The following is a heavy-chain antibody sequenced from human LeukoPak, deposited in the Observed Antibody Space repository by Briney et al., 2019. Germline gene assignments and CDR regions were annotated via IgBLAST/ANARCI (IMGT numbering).Heavy chain of an antibody. CDR2: IKQDGSEE. CDR1: GFTFSAYW. D-gene: IGHD2-2*01. CDR3: ARDTPGEESH. J-gene: IGHJ4*02. Sequence: PGGSLRLXCSASGFTFSAYWMSWVRLAPGKGLEWVANIKQDGSEEHYVDSVKGRFTISRDNARNSLYLQMNSLRAEDTAVYYCARDTPGEESHWGQGTLVTVSS. V-gene: IGHV3-7*01.